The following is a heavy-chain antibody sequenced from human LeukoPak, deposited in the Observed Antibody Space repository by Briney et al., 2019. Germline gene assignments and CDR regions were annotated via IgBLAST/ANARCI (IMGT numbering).Heavy chain of an antibody. V-gene: IGHV1-24*01. CDR2: FDPEDGET. J-gene: IGHJ5*02. CDR3: ATAKPRSGSLFFDP. Sequence: ASVKVSCKVSGYTLTELSMHWVRQAPGKGLEWMGGFDPEDGETIYAQKFQGRVTMTEDTSTDTAYMELSSLRSEDTAVYYCATAKPRSGSLFFDPWGQGTLVTVSS. D-gene: IGHD3-10*01. CDR1: GYTLTELS.